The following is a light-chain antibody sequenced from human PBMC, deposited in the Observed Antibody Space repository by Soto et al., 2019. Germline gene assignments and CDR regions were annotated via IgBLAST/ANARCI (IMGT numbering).Light chain of an antibody. CDR3: QQRSKWTLT. Sequence: EIVLTQSPVTLSLSPGERATLSCRASLSVSTSLDWYQQKPGQSPRLLIYDAAHRATGIPVRFSGGGSGTDFTLTISSLEPEDSAVYYCQQRSKWTLTFGGGTKVDI. CDR2: DAA. CDR1: LSVSTS. V-gene: IGKV3-11*01. J-gene: IGKJ4*01.